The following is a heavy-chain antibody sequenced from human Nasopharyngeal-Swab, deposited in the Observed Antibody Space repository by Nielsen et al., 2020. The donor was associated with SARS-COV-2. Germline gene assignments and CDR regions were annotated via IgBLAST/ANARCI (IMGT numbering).Heavy chain of an antibody. CDR2: TNHSGST. CDR3: ARHGGAGSGSFFDY. J-gene: IGHJ4*02. V-gene: IGHV4-34*01. Sequence: IRPPPGQGLEWIGETNHSGSTNSNPSLKSRVTILVDTSKNKFPLKLSPVTAADTAVYYCARHGGAGSGSFFDYWGQGTLVTVSS. D-gene: IGHD3-10*01.